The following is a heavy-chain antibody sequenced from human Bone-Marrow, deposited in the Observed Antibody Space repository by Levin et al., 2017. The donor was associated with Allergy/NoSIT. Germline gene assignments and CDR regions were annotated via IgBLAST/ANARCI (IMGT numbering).Heavy chain of an antibody. V-gene: IGHV3-23*01. CDR3: AKSKFGGAVY. J-gene: IGHJ4*02. CDR2: ISGSGGST. Sequence: GESLKISCAASGFTFSSYAMSWVRQAPGKGLEWVSAISGSGGSTYYADSVKGRFTISRDNSKNTLYLQMNSLRAEDTAVYYCAKSKFGGAVYWGQGTLVTVSS. CDR1: GFTFSSYA. D-gene: IGHD3-16*01.